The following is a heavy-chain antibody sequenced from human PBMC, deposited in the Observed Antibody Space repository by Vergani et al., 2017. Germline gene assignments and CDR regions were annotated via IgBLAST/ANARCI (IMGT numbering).Heavy chain of an antibody. CDR3: ARASLRALVGYYYYMDV. V-gene: IGHV4-30-2*01. D-gene: IGHD3-16*02. J-gene: IGHJ6*03. Sequence: QLQLQESGSGLVKPSQTLSLTCAVSGDSITNGGFSWNWIWQPPGKGPEWIGYIFPSGNSDYNPSLKNRVSISLDNSKNQFSLWVNSVTAADTAVYFCARASLRALVGYYYYMDVWGKGKTVVVSS. CDR2: IFPSGNS. CDR1: GDSITNGGFS.